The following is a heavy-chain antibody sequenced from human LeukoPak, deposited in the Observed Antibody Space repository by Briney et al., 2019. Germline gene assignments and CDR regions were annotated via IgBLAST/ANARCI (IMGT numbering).Heavy chain of an antibody. CDR2: ISGSGGST. D-gene: IGHD6-13*01. Sequence: GGSLRLSCAVSGCIFSSYAMSWVRQAPGKGLEWVSAISGSGGSTYYADSVKGRFTISRDNSKNTLYLQMNSLRAEDTAVYYCAKGRIAAAGLFDYWGQGTLVTVSS. CDR3: AKGRIAAAGLFDY. CDR1: GCIFSSYA. J-gene: IGHJ4*02. V-gene: IGHV3-23*01.